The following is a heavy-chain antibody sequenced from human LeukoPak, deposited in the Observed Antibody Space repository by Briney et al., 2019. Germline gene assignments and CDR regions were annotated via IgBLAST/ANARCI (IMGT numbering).Heavy chain of an antibody. CDR3: ARDLAWSSYYYDSSGS. J-gene: IGHJ5*02. CDR2: INPNSGGT. CDR1: GYTFTGYY. D-gene: IGHD3-22*01. Sequence: GASVKVSCTASGYTFTGYYMHWVRQAPGQGLEWMGWINPNSGGTNYAQKFQGRVTMTRDTSISTAYMELSRLRSDDTAVYYCARDLAWSSYYYDSSGSWGQGTLVTVSS. V-gene: IGHV1-2*02.